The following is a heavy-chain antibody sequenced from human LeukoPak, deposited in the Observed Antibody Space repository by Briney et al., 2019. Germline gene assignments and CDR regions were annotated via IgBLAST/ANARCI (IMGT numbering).Heavy chain of an antibody. D-gene: IGHD3-22*01. Sequence: PSETLSLTCSVSDGSMTNYYWSWIRQPAGKGLEWIGRVRTSGNNNYNPSLASRVSMSVDTSKRELSLKLRSLTAADTAVYYCARASYSYDINGWVPFDYWGQGTLVTVSS. CDR1: DGSMTNYY. V-gene: IGHV4-4*07. J-gene: IGHJ4*02. CDR2: VRTSGNN. CDR3: ARASYSYDINGWVPFDY.